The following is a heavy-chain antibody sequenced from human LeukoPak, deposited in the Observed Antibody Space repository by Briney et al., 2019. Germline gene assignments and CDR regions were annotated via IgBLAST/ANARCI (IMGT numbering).Heavy chain of an antibody. Sequence: GGSLRLSCAASGLIFDNYGMTWVRQAPGKGLEWVSGTNWNGGSTGYADSVKGRFIISRDNAKTCLYLQMNSLRAEDTALYHCARVHTAGGYSGTDYWGQGTLVTVSS. CDR1: GLIFDNYG. D-gene: IGHD1-26*01. J-gene: IGHJ4*02. V-gene: IGHV3-20*01. CDR2: TNWNGGST. CDR3: ARVHTAGGYSGTDY.